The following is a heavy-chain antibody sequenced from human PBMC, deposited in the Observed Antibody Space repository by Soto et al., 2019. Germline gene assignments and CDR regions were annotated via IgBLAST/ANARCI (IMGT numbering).Heavy chain of an antibody. CDR3: ARAVSTKTAPIDY. Sequence: QVQLVQSGAEVKNPGASVKVSCKASGYTFTTYYLHWLRQARGQGLEWMGIITPSSGSTRYEQKFQDRVTITSDTSTTTVYMELSSLSSEDTAVYYSARAVSTKTAPIDYWGQGTLVTVSS. D-gene: IGHD4-17*01. V-gene: IGHV1-46*01. CDR2: ITPSSGST. J-gene: IGHJ4*02. CDR1: GYTFTTYY.